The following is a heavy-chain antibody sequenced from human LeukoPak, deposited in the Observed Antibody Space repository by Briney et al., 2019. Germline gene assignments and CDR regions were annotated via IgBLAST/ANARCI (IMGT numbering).Heavy chain of an antibody. V-gene: IGHV3-30*04. J-gene: IGHJ3*02. Sequence: AGGSLRLSCAASGFTFSSYAMHWVRQAPGKGLEWVAVISYDGSNKYYADSVKGRFTISRDNSKNTLYLQMNSLRAEDTAVYYCARDYHHQFLGAFDIWGQGTMVTVSS. CDR3: ARDYHHQFLGAFDI. CDR1: GFTFSSYA. D-gene: IGHD1-14*01. CDR2: ISYDGSNK.